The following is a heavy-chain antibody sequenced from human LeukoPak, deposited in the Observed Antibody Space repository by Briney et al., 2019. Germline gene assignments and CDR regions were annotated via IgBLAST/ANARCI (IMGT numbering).Heavy chain of an antibody. D-gene: IGHD2-15*01. Sequence: GGSLRLSCAASGFTFSSYAMNWVRQAPGKGLEWVSAITGSGGSTYYADSVKGRFTISRDNSKNTLYLQMNSLRAEGTAVYYCAKSLLGFSDGKIDYWGQGTLVTVSS. CDR3: AKSLLGFSDGKIDY. CDR1: GFTFSSYA. J-gene: IGHJ4*02. CDR2: ITGSGGST. V-gene: IGHV3-23*01.